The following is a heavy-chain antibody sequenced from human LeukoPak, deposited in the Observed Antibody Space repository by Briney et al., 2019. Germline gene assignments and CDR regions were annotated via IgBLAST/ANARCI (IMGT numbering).Heavy chain of an antibody. J-gene: IGHJ4*02. CDR2: INWNGGST. Sequence: GGSLRLSCAASGFTFDDYGMSWVRQAPGKGLEWVSGINWNGGSTGYADSVEGRFTISRDNAKNSQYLQMNSLRVEDTALYYCARAQTYGDSRLLLDYWGQGTLVTVSS. CDR1: GFTFDDYG. CDR3: ARAQTYGDSRLLLDY. D-gene: IGHD2-21*02. V-gene: IGHV3-20*04.